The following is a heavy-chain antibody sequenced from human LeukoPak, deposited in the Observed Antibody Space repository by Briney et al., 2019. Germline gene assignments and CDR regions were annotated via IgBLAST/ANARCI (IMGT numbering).Heavy chain of an antibody. V-gene: IGHV1-69*13. Sequence: SVKVSCKASGGTFSSYAISWVRQAPGQGLEWMGGIIPIFGTANHAQKFQGRVTITADESTSTAYMELSSLRSEDTAVYYGARGATVLGFGILDYWGQGTLITVSS. CDR3: ARGATVLGFGILDY. CDR1: GGTFSSYA. D-gene: IGHD3-10*01. J-gene: IGHJ4*02. CDR2: IIPIFGTA.